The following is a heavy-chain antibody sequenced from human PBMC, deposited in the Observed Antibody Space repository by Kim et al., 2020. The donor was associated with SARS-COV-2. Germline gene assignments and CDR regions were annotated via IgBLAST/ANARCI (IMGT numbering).Heavy chain of an antibody. J-gene: IGHJ6*02. Sequence: SETLSLTCTVSGGSVSSGSYYWSWIRQPPGKGLEWIGYIYYSGSTNYNPSLKSRVTISVDTSKNQFSLKLSSVTAADTAVYYCARVEGNFLGLYYGMDVWGQGTTVTVSS. CDR2: IYYSGST. CDR1: GGSVSSGSYY. CDR3: ARVEGNFLGLYYGMDV. D-gene: IGHD3-16*01. V-gene: IGHV4-61*01.